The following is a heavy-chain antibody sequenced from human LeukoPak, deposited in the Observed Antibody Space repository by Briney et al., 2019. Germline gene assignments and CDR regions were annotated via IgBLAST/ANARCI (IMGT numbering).Heavy chain of an antibody. V-gene: IGHV3-7*04. CDR2: IQQDGSEK. Sequence: AGGSLRLSCAASRFTFSDYWMSWVRQAPGKGLEWVANIQQDGSEKYYVDSVKGRFTISRDNAKKSLFLQVSSLRGEDTAVYYCARDRGFSYGIDFWGQGTLVTVSS. J-gene: IGHJ4*02. CDR3: ARDRGFSYGIDF. CDR1: RFTFSDYW. D-gene: IGHD5-18*01.